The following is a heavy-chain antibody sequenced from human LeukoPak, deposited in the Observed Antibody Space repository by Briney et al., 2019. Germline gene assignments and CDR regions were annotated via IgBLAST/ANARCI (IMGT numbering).Heavy chain of an antibody. CDR3: AGIYSSSWYYFDY. CDR2: IYHSGST. V-gene: IGHV4-4*02. J-gene: IGHJ4*02. Sequence: SETLSLTCAVSGGSISSSNWWSWIRQPPGKGLEWIGEIYHSGSTNYNPSLKSRVTISVDTSKNQFSLKLSSVTAADTAVYYCAGIYSSSWYYFDYWGQGTLVTVSS. CDR1: GGSISSSNW. D-gene: IGHD6-13*01.